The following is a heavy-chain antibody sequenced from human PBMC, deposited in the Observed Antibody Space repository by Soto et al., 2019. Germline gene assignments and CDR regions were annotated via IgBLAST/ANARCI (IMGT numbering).Heavy chain of an antibody. J-gene: IGHJ4*02. CDR3: AKAPYCGGDCYSRGVFDY. V-gene: IGHV3-23*01. D-gene: IGHD2-21*02. CDR1: GFTFSSYA. CDR2: ISGSGGST. Sequence: GXSLRLSCAASGFTFSSYALSWFRQAPVNGLEWVSAISGSGGSTYYADSVKGRFTISRDNSKNTLYLQMNSLRAEDTAVYYCAKAPYCGGDCYSRGVFDYWGQGTLVTVSS.